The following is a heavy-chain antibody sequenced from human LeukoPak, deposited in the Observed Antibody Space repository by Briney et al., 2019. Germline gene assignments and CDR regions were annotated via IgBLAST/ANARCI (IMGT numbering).Heavy chain of an antibody. V-gene: IGHV1-18*01. CDR2: ISTYTGRA. CDR3: ARADGTNSGTNAFDV. Sequence: AASVKVSCKTSGYRFNVYDILWVRQDPGHGLDYVGWISTYTGRANYAQKFQGRVSVITDTSTSTAYLELTNLTSSDTGLYYCARADGTNSGTNAFDVWGLGTMVTVAS. CDR1: GYRFNVYD. J-gene: IGHJ3*01. D-gene: IGHD4-23*01.